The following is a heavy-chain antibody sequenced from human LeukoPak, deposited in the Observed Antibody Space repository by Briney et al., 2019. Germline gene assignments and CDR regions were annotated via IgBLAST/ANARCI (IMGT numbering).Heavy chain of an antibody. CDR2: VSDSGSSA. CDR3: AKCVGRAVVSAQVYYYLGMDV. V-gene: IGHV3-23*01. Sequence: GGSLRLSCAASRFTFSGYAMSWVRQTQGKGLEWVSAVSDSGSSAYYADSVKGRFTISRDNSKNTLYLQMNSLSAEDTAVYYCAKCVGRAVVSAQVYYYLGMDVWGQGTTVTVSS. J-gene: IGHJ6*02. CDR1: RFTFSGYA. D-gene: IGHD3-10*01.